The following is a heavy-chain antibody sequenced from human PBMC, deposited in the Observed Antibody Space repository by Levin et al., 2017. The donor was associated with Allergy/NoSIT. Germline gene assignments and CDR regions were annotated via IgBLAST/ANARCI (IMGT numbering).Heavy chain of an antibody. CDR3: AKIPATWAPIPGNAFDI. D-gene: IGHD1-1*01. J-gene: IGHJ3*02. Sequence: GESLKISCAASGFTFSSYAMSWVRQAPGKGLEWVSAISGSGGSTYYADSVKGRFTISRDNSKNTLYLQMNSLRAEDTAVYYCAKIPATWAPIPGNAFDIWGQGTMVTVSS. CDR1: GFTFSSYA. V-gene: IGHV3-23*01. CDR2: ISGSGGST.